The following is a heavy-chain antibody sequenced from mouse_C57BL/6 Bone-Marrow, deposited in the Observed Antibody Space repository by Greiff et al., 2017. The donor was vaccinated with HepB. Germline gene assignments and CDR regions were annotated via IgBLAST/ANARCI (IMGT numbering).Heavy chain of an antibody. CDR1: GYTFTSYW. D-gene: IGHD3-2*02. CDR2: IDPSDSYT. CDR3: ARELRLGYYFDY. J-gene: IGHJ2*01. Sequence: QVQLQQPGAELVMPGASVKLSCKASGYTFTSYWMHWVKQRPAQGLEWIGEIDPSDSYTNYNQKFKGKSTLTVDKSSSTAYMQLSSLTSEDSAVYYCARELRLGYYFDYWGQGTTLTVSS. V-gene: IGHV1-69*01.